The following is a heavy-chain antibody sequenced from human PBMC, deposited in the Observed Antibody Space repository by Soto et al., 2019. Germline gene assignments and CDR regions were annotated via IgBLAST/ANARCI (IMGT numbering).Heavy chain of an antibody. CDR1: GVSFGSYE. CDR2: TSYDGSIN. CDR3: VRRSTESYYAVDV. V-gene: IGHV3-30*04. J-gene: IGHJ6*02. D-gene: IGHD3-10*01. Sequence: GGPLRLSWAGSGVSFGSYEMHRVRKAPGKGLEWVTFTSYDGSINYYADSVKGRFTMSRDNSKNLLYLQMNSLRTEDTAVYYCVRRSTESYYAVDVWGQGTTVTVSS.